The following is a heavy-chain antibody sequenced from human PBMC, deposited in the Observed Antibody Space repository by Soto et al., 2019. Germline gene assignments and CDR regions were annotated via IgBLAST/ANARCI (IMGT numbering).Heavy chain of an antibody. Sequence: GASVKVSCKASGGTFSIYAIIWVRQAPGQGLEWMGGIIPIFGTANYAQKFQGRVTITADESTSTAYMELSSLRSEDTAVYYCARDISDSSGYYIDYWGQGTLVTVSS. D-gene: IGHD3-22*01. CDR2: IIPIFGTA. V-gene: IGHV1-69*13. CDR3: ARDISDSSGYYIDY. J-gene: IGHJ4*02. CDR1: GGTFSIYA.